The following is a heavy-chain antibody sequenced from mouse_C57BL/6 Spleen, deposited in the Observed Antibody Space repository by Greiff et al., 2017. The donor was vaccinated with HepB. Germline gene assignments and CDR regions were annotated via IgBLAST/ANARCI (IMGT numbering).Heavy chain of an antibody. V-gene: IGHV1-4*01. Sequence: VQLQQPGAELARPGASVKMSCKASGYTFTSYTMHWVKQRPGQGLEWIGYINPSSGYTKYNQKFKDKATLTADKSSSTAYMQLSSLTSEDSAVYYCARAGTRAMDYWGQGTSVTVSS. CDR2: INPSSGYT. D-gene: IGHD4-1*01. CDR1: GYTFTSYT. J-gene: IGHJ4*01. CDR3: ARAGTRAMDY.